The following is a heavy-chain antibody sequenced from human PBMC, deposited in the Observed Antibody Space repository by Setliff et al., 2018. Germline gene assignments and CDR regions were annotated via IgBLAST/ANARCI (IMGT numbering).Heavy chain of an antibody. J-gene: IGHJ4*02. CDR1: GGSFSGYY. CDR3: ARGGVQRWLQSHYFDY. D-gene: IGHD5-12*01. CDR2: INHSGST. V-gene: IGHV4-34*01. Sequence: PSETLSLTCAVYGGSFSGYYWSWIRQPPGKGLEWIGEINHSGSTNYNPSLKSRVTISVDTSKNQFSLKLSSVTAADTAVYYCARGGVQRWLQSHYFDYWGQGTLVTVS.